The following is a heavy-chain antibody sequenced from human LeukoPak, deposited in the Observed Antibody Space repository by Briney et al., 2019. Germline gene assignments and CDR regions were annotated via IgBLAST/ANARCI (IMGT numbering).Heavy chain of an antibody. Sequence: TVGSLTLSCAASGFTVSTKYTNWVCQAPGKGLEWVSILYSGSDTYYADSVKGRFTISRDSSKNMLFLHMNSLRAEDTAVYYCATVGDHFHCYLDLWGRGTLVTVSS. V-gene: IGHV3-53*01. D-gene: IGHD2-21*01. CDR2: LYSGSDT. CDR3: ATVGDHFHCYLDL. CDR1: GFTVSTKY. J-gene: IGHJ2*01.